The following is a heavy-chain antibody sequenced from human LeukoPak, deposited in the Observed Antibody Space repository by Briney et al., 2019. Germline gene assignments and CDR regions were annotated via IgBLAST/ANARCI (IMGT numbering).Heavy chain of an antibody. V-gene: IGHV5-51*01. CDR3: ASHGYAY. D-gene: IGHD3-16*01. J-gene: IGHJ4*02. CDR1: GYSFTSYW. CDR2: IYPGDSDT. Sequence: GESLKISCKGSGYSFTSYWIGWVRQMPGKGLEWMGIIYPGDSDTRYSPSFQGQVTLSADRSIRTAYPQWSSLQSSCTAWYSWASHGYAYWGQGTLVTVSS.